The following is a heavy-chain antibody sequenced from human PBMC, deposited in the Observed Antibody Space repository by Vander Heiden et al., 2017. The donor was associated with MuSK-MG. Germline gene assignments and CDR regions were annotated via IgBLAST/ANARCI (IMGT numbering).Heavy chain of an antibody. Sequence: QLQLQESGPGLVKASETLSLTCSVSGGSISSSDYYRGWSRQPPGKGLEWVGSIYYSGSTKYNPSLNSRVTISIDVSKNQFSLKLTSVTAADTAVYYCARGFKNWFDPWGQGALVTVSS. V-gene: IGHV4-61*05. CDR1: GGSISSSDYY. CDR3: ARGFKNWFDP. J-gene: IGHJ5*02. CDR2: IYYSGST.